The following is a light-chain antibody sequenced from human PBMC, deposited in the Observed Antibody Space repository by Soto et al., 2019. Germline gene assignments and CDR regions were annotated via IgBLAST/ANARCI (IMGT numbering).Light chain of an antibody. Sequence: QLVLTQPPSASGTPGQRVTISCSGSSSNIGSNYVYWYQQLPGTAPKLLIYRNNQRPSGVPDRFSGSKSGTSASLAISGLRSEDEADYYCAAWDDSLSAHYVFGTGTKLTVL. J-gene: IGLJ1*01. CDR1: SSNIGSNY. V-gene: IGLV1-47*01. CDR3: AAWDDSLSAHYV. CDR2: RNN.